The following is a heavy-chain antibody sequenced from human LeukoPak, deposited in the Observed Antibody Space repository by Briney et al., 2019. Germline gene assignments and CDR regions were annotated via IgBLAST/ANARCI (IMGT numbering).Heavy chain of an antibody. J-gene: IGHJ4*01. V-gene: IGHV1-2*02. CDR3: ARSRLDIVVVTAIDY. Sequence: ASVKVSCKASGYTFTGYYMHWVRQALGQGLEWMGWINPNSGGTNYAQKFQGRVTMTRDTSISTAYMELSRLRSDDTAVYYCARSRLDIVVVTAIDYWGQEPWSPSPQ. CDR2: INPNSGGT. CDR1: GYTFTGYY. D-gene: IGHD2-21*02.